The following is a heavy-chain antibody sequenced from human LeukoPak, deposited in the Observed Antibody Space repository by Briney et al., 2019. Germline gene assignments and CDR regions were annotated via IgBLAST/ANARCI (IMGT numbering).Heavy chain of an antibody. Sequence: ASMKVSCKASGYTFTSYDINWVRQATGQGLERMGGMNPNSGNTGYAQKFQGRVTMTTNTSISTAYMELSSLRSEDTAVYYCARGLGYCSGGSCSHFDYWGQGTVVTVSS. CDR3: ARGLGYCSGGSCSHFDY. CDR2: MNPNSGNT. V-gene: IGHV1-8*01. D-gene: IGHD2-15*01. J-gene: IGHJ4*02. CDR1: GYTFTSYD.